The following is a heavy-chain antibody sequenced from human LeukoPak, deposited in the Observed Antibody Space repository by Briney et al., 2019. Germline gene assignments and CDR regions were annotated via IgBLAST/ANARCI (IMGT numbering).Heavy chain of an antibody. J-gene: IGHJ4*02. Sequence: PSETLSLTCTVSGGSISSYYWSWIRQPAGKGLEWIGRIYTSGSTNYNPSLKSRVTISVDTSKNQFSLKLSSVTAADTAVYYCARQNFDILTGYYHFDYWGQGTLVTVSS. CDR3: ARQNFDILTGYYHFDY. CDR2: IYTSGST. V-gene: IGHV4-4*07. D-gene: IGHD3-9*01. CDR1: GGSISSYY.